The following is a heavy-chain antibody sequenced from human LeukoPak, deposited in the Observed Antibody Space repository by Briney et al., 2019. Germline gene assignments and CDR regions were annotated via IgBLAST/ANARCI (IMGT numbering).Heavy chain of an antibody. CDR1: GYSFTSYW. V-gene: IGHV5-51*01. CDR3: ARSGAGGDGYNTFDY. J-gene: IGHJ4*02. Sequence: GESLQISCKGSGYSFTSYWIGWVRPMPGKGLEWMGIIYPGDSDTRYSPSFQGQVTISADKSISTAYLQWSSLKASDTAMYYCARSGAGGDGYNTFDYWGQGTLVTVSS. D-gene: IGHD5-24*01. CDR2: IYPGDSDT.